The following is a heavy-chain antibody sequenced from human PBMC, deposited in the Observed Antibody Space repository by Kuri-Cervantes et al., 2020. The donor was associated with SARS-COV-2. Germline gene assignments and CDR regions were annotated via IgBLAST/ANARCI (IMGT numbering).Heavy chain of an antibody. Sequence: GGSLRLSCVGSGFIFSDYGIHWVRQAPGKGLEWVAGIWNDGSNKYFASSVKGRFTISRDNSKNTVDLQMSGLRVEDTAVYYCARDRPDAYYYYYMDVCGKGTTVTVSS. D-gene: IGHD6-6*01. CDR2: IWNDGSNK. V-gene: IGHV3-33*01. J-gene: IGHJ6*03. CDR3: ARDRPDAYYYYYMDV. CDR1: GFIFSDYG.